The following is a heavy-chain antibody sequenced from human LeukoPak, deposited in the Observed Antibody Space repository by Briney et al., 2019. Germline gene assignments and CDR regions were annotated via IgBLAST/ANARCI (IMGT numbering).Heavy chain of an antibody. Sequence: GGSLRLSCAASGFTFSSYEMNWVRQAPGKGLEWVSYISSSGSTIYYADSVKGRFTISRDNSKNTLYLQMNSLRAEDTAVYYCAKDPYGGWFFGSSYYYYYMDVWGKGTTVTISS. CDR3: AKDPYGGWFFGSSYYYYYMDV. CDR2: ISSSGSTI. J-gene: IGHJ6*03. V-gene: IGHV3-48*03. CDR1: GFTFSSYE. D-gene: IGHD6-19*01.